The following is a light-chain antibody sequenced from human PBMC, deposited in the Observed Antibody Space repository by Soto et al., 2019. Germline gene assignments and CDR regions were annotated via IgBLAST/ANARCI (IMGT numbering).Light chain of an antibody. CDR2: EVS. CDR1: SSDVGAYDY. CDR3: SSYAGSSNV. Sequence: QSVLTQPASVSGSPGQSITISCTGTSSDVGAYDYVSWYQQHSGKAPKLMIHEVSNRPSGVSNRLSGSKSGNTASLTISGLQAEDEADYYCSSYAGSSNVFGTGTKVTVL. J-gene: IGLJ1*01. V-gene: IGLV2-14*01.